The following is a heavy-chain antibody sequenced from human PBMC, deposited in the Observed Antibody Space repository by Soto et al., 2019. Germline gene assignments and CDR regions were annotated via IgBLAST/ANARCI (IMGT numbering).Heavy chain of an antibody. V-gene: IGHV3-11*01. CDR2: IDTSSTKI. D-gene: IGHD3-3*01. CDR1: GYTFSDYY. Sequence: QVQLVESGGDLVKRGGSLRPSCAASGYTFSDYYMSWIRQAPGKGLEWISYIDTSSTKIYYADSVKGRFTISRDNAKNSLYLEMNSLRDEDTAVYYCASHYDMWSGYLSPVDYWGQGTLVTVSS. J-gene: IGHJ4*02. CDR3: ASHYDMWSGYLSPVDY.